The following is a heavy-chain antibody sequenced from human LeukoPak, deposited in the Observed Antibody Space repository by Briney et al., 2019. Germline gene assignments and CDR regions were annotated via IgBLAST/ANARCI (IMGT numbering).Heavy chain of an antibody. CDR2: IYSGGST. Sequence: GGSLRLSCVVSGFTVSSNYMSWVRQAPGKGLEWVSVIYSGGSTYYADSVKGRFTISRGNSKNTLYLQMNSLRAEDTAVYYCASPPPKGSSWYWYFDYWGQGTLVTVSS. V-gene: IGHV3-53*01. CDR1: GFTVSSNY. J-gene: IGHJ4*02. D-gene: IGHD6-13*01. CDR3: ASPPPKGSSWYWYFDY.